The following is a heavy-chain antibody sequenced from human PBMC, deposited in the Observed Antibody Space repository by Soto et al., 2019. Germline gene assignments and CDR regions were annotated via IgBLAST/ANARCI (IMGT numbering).Heavy chain of an antibody. J-gene: IGHJ3*01. V-gene: IGHV2-70*11. D-gene: IGHD2-15*01. CDR2: IEWDGDK. Sequence: GSGPTLVNPTQTLTLTCTFSGFSLGTSGMSLSWIRQSPGKALEWLARIEWDGDKYYSASLRTRLTISRDTYKNQVVLTMTNMDPVDTGTFYCARMMRYCSGDNCSTDAFDFWGRGTRVTVSS. CDR1: GFSLGTSGMS. CDR3: ARMMRYCSGDNCSTDAFDF.